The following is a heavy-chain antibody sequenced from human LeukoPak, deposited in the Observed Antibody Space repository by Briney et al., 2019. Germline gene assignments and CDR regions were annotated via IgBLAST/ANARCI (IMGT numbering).Heavy chain of an antibody. D-gene: IGHD5-12*01. Sequence: GASVKVSCKVSGYTLTELSMHWVRQAPGKGLEWMGGFDPEEGETIYAQEFQGGVTMTEDTSTDTAYMELSSLRSEDTAVYYCATDPHLGYDYDYWGQGTLVTVSS. CDR1: GYTLTELS. J-gene: IGHJ4*02. CDR2: FDPEEGET. CDR3: ATDPHLGYDYDY. V-gene: IGHV1-24*01.